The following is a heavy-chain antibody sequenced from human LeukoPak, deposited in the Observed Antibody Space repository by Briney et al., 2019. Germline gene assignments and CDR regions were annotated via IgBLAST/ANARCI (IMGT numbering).Heavy chain of an antibody. D-gene: IGHD4-11*01. CDR3: AKSFPMTTVTYFDY. CDR2: ISRSSTTI. J-gene: IGHJ4*02. Sequence: GGSLRLSCAASAFNFSTYSMNWVRQAPGKGLEWVSYISRSSTTIYYADSVKGRFTISRDNSKNTLYLQMNSLRAEDTAVYYCAKSFPMTTVTYFDYWGQGTLVTVSS. CDR1: AFNFSTYS. V-gene: IGHV3-48*01.